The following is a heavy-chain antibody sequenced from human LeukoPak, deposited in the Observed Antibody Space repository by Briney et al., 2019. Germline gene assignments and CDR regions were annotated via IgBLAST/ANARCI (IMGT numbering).Heavy chain of an antibody. Sequence: KPSETLSLTCAVYGGSFSGYYWSWIRQPAGKGLEWIGRIYTSGSTNYNPSLKSRVAMSVDTSKNQFSLKPSSVTAADTAVYYCARDNTQVYYYYYMDVWGKGTTVTVSS. CDR2: IYTSGST. CDR1: GGSFSGYY. CDR3: ARDNTQVYYYYYMDV. V-gene: IGHV4-4*07. J-gene: IGHJ6*03. D-gene: IGHD2-2*02.